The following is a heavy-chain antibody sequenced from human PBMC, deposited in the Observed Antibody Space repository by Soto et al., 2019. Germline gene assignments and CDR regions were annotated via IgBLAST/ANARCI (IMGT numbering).Heavy chain of an antibody. J-gene: IGHJ4*02. CDR2: ISGSGGST. V-gene: IGHV3-23*01. D-gene: IGHD3-10*01. CDR1: GFTFSSYA. CDR3: AKDQLWFGELLSSFDY. Sequence: GGSLRLSCAASGFTFSSYAMSWVRQAPGKGLEWVSAISGSGGSTYYTDSVKGRFTISRDNSKNTLYLQMNSLRAEDTAVYYCAKDQLWFGELLSSFDYWGQGTLVTVSS.